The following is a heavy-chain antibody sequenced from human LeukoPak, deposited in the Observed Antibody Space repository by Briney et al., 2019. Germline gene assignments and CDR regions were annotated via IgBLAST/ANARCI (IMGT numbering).Heavy chain of an antibody. CDR1: GYTFTSYY. D-gene: IGHD1-26*01. J-gene: IGHJ4*02. CDR2: INPSGGST. V-gene: IGHV1-46*01. CDR3: ARKGSGSGSFSELDY. Sequence: GASVKVSCKASGYTFTSYYMHWVRQAPGQGLEWMGIINPSGGSTSYAQKFQGRVTMTRDSSTSTVYMELSSLRSEDTAVYYCARKGSGSGSFSELDYWGQGTLVTVSS.